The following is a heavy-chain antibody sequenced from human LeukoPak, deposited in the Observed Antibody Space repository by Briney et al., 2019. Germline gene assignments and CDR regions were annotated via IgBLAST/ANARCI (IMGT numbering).Heavy chain of an antibody. V-gene: IGHV1-8*01. J-gene: IGHJ4*02. Sequence: GASVKVSCKASGYTFTSYDINWVRQATGQGLEWMGWMNPNSGNTGYAQKFQGRVTMTRNTSISTAYMELSSLRSEDTAVYYCARGAMTYYYDSSGYYEEVYYFDYWGQGTLVTVSS. CDR1: GYTFTSYD. D-gene: IGHD3-22*01. CDR3: ARGAMTYYYDSSGYYEEVYYFDY. CDR2: MNPNSGNT.